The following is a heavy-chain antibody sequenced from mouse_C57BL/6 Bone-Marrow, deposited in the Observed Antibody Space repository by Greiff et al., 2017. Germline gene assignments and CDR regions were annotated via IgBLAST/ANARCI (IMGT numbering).Heavy chain of an antibody. D-gene: IGHD2-1*01. J-gene: IGHJ4*01. Sequence: QVQLQQPGAELVKPGASVKLSCKASGYTFTSYWMHWVKQRPGQGLEWIGMIHPNSGSTNYNEKFKSKATLTVDKSSSTAYMQLSSLTSEDSAVYYCARWSIYYGNYPYAMDYWGQGTSVTVSS. V-gene: IGHV1-64*01. CDR3: ARWSIYYGNYPYAMDY. CDR1: GYTFTSYW. CDR2: IHPNSGST.